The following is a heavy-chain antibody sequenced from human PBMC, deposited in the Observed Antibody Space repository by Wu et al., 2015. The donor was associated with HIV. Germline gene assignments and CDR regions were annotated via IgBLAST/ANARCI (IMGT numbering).Heavy chain of an antibody. D-gene: IGHD2-2*01. CDR3: SRDGAGTSSSLY. J-gene: IGHJ4*02. CDR2: IDPNSGVT. V-gene: IGHV1-2*02. Sequence: QVQLVQSGAEMKEPGASVKVSCKASGYIFTNHYIHWVRQAPGQGLESVGWIDPNSGVTNSAQKFRGRVTMTRDTSISTAYMDLTRLVSDDTAVYYCSRDGAGTSSSLYWGQGTSWSPSSS. CDR1: GYIFTNHY.